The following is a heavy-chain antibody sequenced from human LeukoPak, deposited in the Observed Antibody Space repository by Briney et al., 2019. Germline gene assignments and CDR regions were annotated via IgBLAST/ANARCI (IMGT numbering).Heavy chain of an antibody. J-gene: IGHJ6*02. V-gene: IGHV3-30-3*01. Sequence: PGGSLRLSCAASGFTFSSYAMHWVRQAPGKGVEGGAVISYDGSNKYYADSVKGGFTISRDNSKNTLYLQMNSLRAEDTAVYSCAREAGGSAPYYYYYGMDVWGQGTTVTVSS. CDR1: GFTFSSYA. CDR2: ISYDGSNK. D-gene: IGHD1-26*01. CDR3: AREAGGSAPYYYYYGMDV.